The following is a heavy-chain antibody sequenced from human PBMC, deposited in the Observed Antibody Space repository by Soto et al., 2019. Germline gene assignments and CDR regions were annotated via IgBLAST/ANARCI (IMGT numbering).Heavy chain of an antibody. Sequence: QVQLQQWGAGLLEPSETLSLTCAVYGGSFSGYYWGWFRQPPGKGLEWIGEVKHSGNINYNPSLKTRLTVSVDTSKNQFSLKLSSMTAADTAMYYCARGMGRYLDLWGRGTLVIVSS. CDR3: ARGMGRYLDL. V-gene: IGHV4-34*01. J-gene: IGHJ2*01. CDR1: GGSFSGYY. CDR2: VKHSGNI. D-gene: IGHD2-8*01.